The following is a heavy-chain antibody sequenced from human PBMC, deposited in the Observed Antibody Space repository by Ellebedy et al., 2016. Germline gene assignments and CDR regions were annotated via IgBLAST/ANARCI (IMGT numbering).Heavy chain of an antibody. CDR1: GFTFTRYW. J-gene: IGHJ4*02. CDR3: AKLNWVTTRDS. CDR2: IYSDGLQT. D-gene: IGHD4-17*01. Sequence: GESLKISCAASGFTFTRYWMHWVRQAPGKGLEWVSRIYSDGLQTNYADSVKGRFTISRDSSKNTLFLQMNSLRLEDSAVYYCAKLNWVTTRDSWGQGTLVTVSS. V-gene: IGHV3-74*01.